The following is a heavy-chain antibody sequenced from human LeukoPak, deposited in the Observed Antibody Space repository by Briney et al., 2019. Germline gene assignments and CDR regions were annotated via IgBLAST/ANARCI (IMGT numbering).Heavy chain of an antibody. Sequence: GASVKVSCKASGYTFTGYYMHWVRQAPGQGLEWMGWISPSGGTDYAQKFQGRVTMTRDTSITTACMELDSLRSDDTAVYYCARDHYYSSGSPSFDYWGQGTLVTVSS. J-gene: IGHJ4*02. CDR1: GYTFTGYY. CDR3: ARDHYYSSGSPSFDY. D-gene: IGHD3-10*01. V-gene: IGHV1-2*02. CDR2: ISPSGGT.